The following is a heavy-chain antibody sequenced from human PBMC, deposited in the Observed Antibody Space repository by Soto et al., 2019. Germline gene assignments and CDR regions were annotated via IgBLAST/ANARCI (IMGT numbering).Heavy chain of an antibody. D-gene: IGHD6-19*01. CDR1: GGNFSSHG. CDR2: IMPIFGTT. CDR3: ARVSGRGWYNWFDP. J-gene: IGHJ5*02. Sequence: SVKVSCKASGGNFSSHGISWVRQAPGQGLEFMGGIMPIFGTTNYAQKFRGRVTITADEPTSTVYMELRSLRSEDKAVYYCARVSGRGWYNWFDPWGQGTPGTVSS. V-gene: IGHV1-69*13.